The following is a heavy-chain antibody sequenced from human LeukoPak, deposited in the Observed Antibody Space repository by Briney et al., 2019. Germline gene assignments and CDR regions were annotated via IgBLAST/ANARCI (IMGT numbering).Heavy chain of an antibody. CDR3: ARDPDCSTTTCSLVEPAFDI. J-gene: IGHJ3*02. CDR2: ISSYNGNK. Sequence: ASVKVSCKASGYTFTDFGISWVRQAPGQGLEWMGWISSYNGNKNFAQKVQGRLTMTTDTSTSTAYMELRSLRSDDTAVYYCARDPDCSTTTCSLVEPAFDIWGQGTMVTVSS. D-gene: IGHD2-2*01. V-gene: IGHV1-18*01. CDR1: GYTFTDFG.